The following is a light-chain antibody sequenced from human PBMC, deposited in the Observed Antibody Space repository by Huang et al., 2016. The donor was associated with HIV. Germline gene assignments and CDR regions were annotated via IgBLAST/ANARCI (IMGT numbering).Light chain of an antibody. Sequence: DIQMSQSPSTLSASVGDRVTRTCRASQSVSSWLAWYQQKPGKAPKLMIYKSSTLESGVPSRCSGSGSGTEFTLTISSLEPDDFASYYCQQYNTYSTFGQGTKVEIK. CDR2: KSS. V-gene: IGKV1-5*03. J-gene: IGKJ1*01. CDR1: QSVSSW. CDR3: QQYNTYST.